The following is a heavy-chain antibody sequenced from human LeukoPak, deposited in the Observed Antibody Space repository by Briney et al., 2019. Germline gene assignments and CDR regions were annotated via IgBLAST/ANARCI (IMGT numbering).Heavy chain of an antibody. CDR1: GFAISTYA. V-gene: IGHV3-7*01. Sequence: GGSLRLSCAASGFAISTYAMAWVRQAPGKGLEWVANIKQDGSERYYVDSVKGRFTISRDNAKNSVSLQMNSLRVEDTALYYCATDGGPFDNWGQGTLVAVSS. CDR2: IKQDGSER. J-gene: IGHJ4*02. CDR3: ATDGGPFDN.